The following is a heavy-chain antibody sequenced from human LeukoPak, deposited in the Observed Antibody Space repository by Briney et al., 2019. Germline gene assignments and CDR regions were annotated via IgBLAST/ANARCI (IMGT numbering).Heavy chain of an antibody. CDR2: VYYSGSA. V-gene: IGHV4-59*01. CDR1: GGTISSYY. D-gene: IGHD1-26*01. Sequence: SETLSLTCTVSGGTISSYYWSWIRQPPGKGVEWIGYVYYSGSAHYNPSLKSRVTISVDTSKNQFSLKVSSVTAADTAIYYCAGGTYYYFDYWGQGTLVTVSS. CDR3: AGGTYYYFDY. J-gene: IGHJ4*02.